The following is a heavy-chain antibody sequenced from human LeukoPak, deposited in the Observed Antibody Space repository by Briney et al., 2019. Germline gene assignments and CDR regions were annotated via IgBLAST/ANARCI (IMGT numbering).Heavy chain of an antibody. CDR2: IYYSGST. V-gene: IGHV4-59*01. J-gene: IGHJ4*02. Sequence: SETLSLTCTVTGGSISSYYWSWIRQPPGKGLEWIGYIYYSGSTNYNPSLKSRVTISVDTSKNQFSLKLSSVTAADTAVYYCARGAHYYDTSGYLMPLNYWGQGTLVTVSS. CDR3: ARGAHYYDTSGYLMPLNY. CDR1: GGSISSYY. D-gene: IGHD3-22*01.